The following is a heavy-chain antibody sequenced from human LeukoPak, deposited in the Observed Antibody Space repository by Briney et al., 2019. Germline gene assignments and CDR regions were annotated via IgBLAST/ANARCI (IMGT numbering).Heavy chain of an antibody. Sequence: ASVKVSCKASGYTFTGYYMHWVRQAPGQGPEWMGWINPNSGGTNYAQNFQGRVTMTRDTSINTAYMDLNSLRSDDTAVYYCARDGEYGSGSYYRGCFDYWGPGALVTVSS. J-gene: IGHJ4*02. V-gene: IGHV1-2*02. CDR1: GYTFTGYY. CDR2: INPNSGGT. CDR3: ARDGEYGSGSYYRGCFDY. D-gene: IGHD3-10*01.